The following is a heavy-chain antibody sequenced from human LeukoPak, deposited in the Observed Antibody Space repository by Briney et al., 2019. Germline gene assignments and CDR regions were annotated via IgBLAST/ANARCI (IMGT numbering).Heavy chain of an antibody. CDR3: ARGGGVEDGAFDI. J-gene: IGHJ3*02. D-gene: IGHD5-24*01. Sequence: SVKVSCKASGGTFSSYAISWVRQAPGQGLEWMGRIIPILGIANYAQKFQGRVTITADKSTSTAYMELSSLRSEDTAVYYCARGGGVEDGAFDIWGRGTMVTVSS. V-gene: IGHV1-69*04. CDR1: GGTFSSYA. CDR2: IIPILGIA.